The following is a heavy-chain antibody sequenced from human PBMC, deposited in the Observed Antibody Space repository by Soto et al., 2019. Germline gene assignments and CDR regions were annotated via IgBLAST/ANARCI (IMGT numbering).Heavy chain of an antibody. V-gene: IGHV4-30-4*01. J-gene: IGHJ2*01. Sequence: QVQLQESGPGLVKPSQTLSLTCTVSGGSISSGDYYWSWIRQPPGKGLEWIGYIYYSGSTYYNPSLKSRVTISVDTSKNQFSLKLSSVTAADTAVYYCARDRGWGNYGDYVGFWYFDLWGRGTLVTVSS. CDR3: ARDRGWGNYGDYVGFWYFDL. D-gene: IGHD4-17*01. CDR2: IYYSGST. CDR1: GGSISSGDYY.